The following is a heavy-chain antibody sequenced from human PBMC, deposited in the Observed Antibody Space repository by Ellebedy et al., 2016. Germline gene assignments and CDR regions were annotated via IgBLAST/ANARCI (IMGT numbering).Heavy chain of an antibody. J-gene: IGHJ4*02. Sequence: GESLKISXATSGFTFSNFFMTWVRQAPGKGLEWVATIVNSGRETYYPEPLKGRFTISRDNAMNSVYLQMDSLTVEDTAVYYCTRDGSEWSRDYWGQGTLVTVSS. CDR2: IVNSGRET. CDR1: GFTFSNFF. CDR3: TRDGSEWSRDY. V-gene: IGHV3-21*06. D-gene: IGHD2-8*01.